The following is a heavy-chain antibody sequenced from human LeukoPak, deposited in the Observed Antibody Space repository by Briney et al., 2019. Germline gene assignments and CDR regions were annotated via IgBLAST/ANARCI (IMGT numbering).Heavy chain of an antibody. D-gene: IGHD5-18*01. J-gene: IGHJ3*02. Sequence: RPGGSLRLSCAASGFTFSSYAMSWVRQAPGKGLEWVSAISGSGGSTYYADSVKGRFTISRDNSKNTLYLQMNSLRAEDTAVYYCANSETAMVTGAFDIWGQGAMVTVSS. CDR1: GFTFSSYA. CDR2: ISGSGGST. CDR3: ANSETAMVTGAFDI. V-gene: IGHV3-23*01.